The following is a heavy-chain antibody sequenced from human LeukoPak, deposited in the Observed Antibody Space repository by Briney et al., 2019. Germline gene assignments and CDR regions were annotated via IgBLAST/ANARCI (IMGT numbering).Heavy chain of an antibody. V-gene: IGHV1-46*01. CDR3: ASDIAVAGSDAFDI. CDR1: GYTFTSYY. J-gene: IGHJ3*02. CDR2: INPSGGST. Sequence: ASVKVSCKASGYTFTSYYMHWVRQAPGQGLEWMGIINPSGGSTSYAQKFQGRVTMTRDTSTSTVYMELRSLRSDDTAVYYCASDIAVAGSDAFDIWGQGTMVTVSS. D-gene: IGHD6-19*01.